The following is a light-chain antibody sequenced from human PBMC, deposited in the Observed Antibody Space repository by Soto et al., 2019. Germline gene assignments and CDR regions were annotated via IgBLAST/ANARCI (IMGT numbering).Light chain of an antibody. CDR2: DAS. CDR1: RSVNNF. Sequence: EIVLTQSPVTLSLSPGERATLSCRASRSVNNFVAWYQEKPGQAPSLLIYDASNRASDIPDRFSGSGSGTDFPLTISSLEPEDFAVYYCHQRAGWPPTFGGGTRVEIK. J-gene: IGKJ4*01. CDR3: HQRAGWPPT. V-gene: IGKV3-11*01.